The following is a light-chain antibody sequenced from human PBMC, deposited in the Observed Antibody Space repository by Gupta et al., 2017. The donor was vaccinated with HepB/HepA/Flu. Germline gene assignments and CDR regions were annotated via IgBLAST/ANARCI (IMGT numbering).Light chain of an antibody. CDR1: NNNIGRYNL. Sequence: QSVLTQPASVSGSPGQPITISCTGTNNNIGRYNLVSWYQQFPGKAPKLIIYEVNKRPSGVSDRFSGSKSGNTASLTISGLQAEDEANYYCCSYAGRDTPVVFGGGTKLTVL. CDR3: CSYAGRDTPVV. CDR2: EVN. J-gene: IGLJ2*01. V-gene: IGLV2-23*02.